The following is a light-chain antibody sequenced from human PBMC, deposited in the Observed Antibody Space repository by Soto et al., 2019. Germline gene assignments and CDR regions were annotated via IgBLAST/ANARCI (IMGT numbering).Light chain of an antibody. CDR2: DVS. J-gene: IGLJ1*01. Sequence: ALTQPRSVSGSPGQSVTISCTGTSSDVGGYNYVSWYQQHPGKAPKLMIYDVSKRPSGVPDRFSGSKSGNTASLTISGLQAEDEADYYCCSYAGSYLLYVFGTGTKVTVL. V-gene: IGLV2-11*01. CDR1: SSDVGGYNY. CDR3: CSYAGSYLLYV.